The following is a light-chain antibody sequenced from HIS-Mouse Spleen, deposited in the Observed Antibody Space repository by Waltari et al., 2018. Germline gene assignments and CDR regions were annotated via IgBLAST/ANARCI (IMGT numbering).Light chain of an antibody. V-gene: IGLV3-9*01. Sequence: SYELTQPLSVSVALGQTARITCGGNNIGSKNVHWYQQKPGQAPVLVIYRDSNRPYGIPERFSGSNSGNTATLTISRDKAGDEADYYCQVWDSSTWVFGGGTKLTVL. J-gene: IGLJ3*02. CDR3: QVWDSSTWV. CDR2: RDS. CDR1: NIGSKN.